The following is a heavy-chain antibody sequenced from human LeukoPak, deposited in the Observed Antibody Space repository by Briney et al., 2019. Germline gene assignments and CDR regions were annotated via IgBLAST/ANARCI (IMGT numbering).Heavy chain of an antibody. D-gene: IGHD1-26*01. Sequence: GGSLRLSCAASGFTLSSYWMHWVRQVPGKGLVWVARVSSDGTTTTYAESVKGRFTISRDNAKNSLYLQMNSLRAEDTAVYYCARDSLVGAIGGLGYWGQGTLVTVSS. CDR3: ARDSLVGAIGGLGY. CDR1: GFTLSSYW. CDR2: VSSDGTTT. J-gene: IGHJ4*02. V-gene: IGHV3-74*01.